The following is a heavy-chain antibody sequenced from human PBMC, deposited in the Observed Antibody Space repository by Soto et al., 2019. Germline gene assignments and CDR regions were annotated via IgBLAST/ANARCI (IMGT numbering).Heavy chain of an antibody. CDR1: GGSISSSNW. J-gene: IGHJ6*02. Sequence: QVQLQESGPGLVKPSGTLSLTCAVSGGSISSSNWWSWVRQPPGKGLEWIGEIYHSGSTNYNPSLKSRVTISVDKSKNQFSLKLSSVTAADTAVYYCARVFHRGIAVAGQWNYYYGMDVWGQGTTVTVSS. CDR2: IYHSGST. D-gene: IGHD6-19*01. CDR3: ARVFHRGIAVAGQWNYYYGMDV. V-gene: IGHV4-4*02.